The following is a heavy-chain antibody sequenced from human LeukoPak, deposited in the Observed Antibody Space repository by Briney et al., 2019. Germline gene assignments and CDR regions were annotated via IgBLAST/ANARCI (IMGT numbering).Heavy chain of an antibody. J-gene: IGHJ4*02. D-gene: IGHD6-13*01. CDR2: ITTGDGNT. CDR1: GFTFSSYT. V-gene: IGHV3-23*01. Sequence: GGSLRLSCTASGFTFSSYTMTWVRQAPGKGLKWVSTITTGDGNTYYADSVKGRFTIPRDNSKNTLYLQLNSLRAEDTAVYYCAKAAAGTSYNFNYWGQGTLVTVSS. CDR3: AKAAAGTSYNFNY.